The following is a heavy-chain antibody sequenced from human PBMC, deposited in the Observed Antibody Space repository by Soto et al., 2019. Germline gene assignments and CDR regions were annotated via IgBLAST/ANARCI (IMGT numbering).Heavy chain of an antibody. CDR2: IDHRGDT. Sequence: KTSETLSLTCAVHGESFSGYGGPFSGYYWSWMRQPPGKGLEWIGEIDHRGDTNYNASLQSRVTISLDMSKNQFSLKLRSVTAADTALYFCARAKSFSYGQRLFEFWGQGTPVTVSS. CDR3: ARAKSFSYGQRLFEF. D-gene: IGHD5-18*01. CDR1: GGPFSGYY. J-gene: IGHJ4*02. V-gene: IGHV4-34*01.